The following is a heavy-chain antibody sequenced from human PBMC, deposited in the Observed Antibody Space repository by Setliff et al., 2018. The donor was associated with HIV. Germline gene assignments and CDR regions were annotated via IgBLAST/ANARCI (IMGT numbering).Heavy chain of an antibody. CDR2: IGTTGTT. Sequence: SETLSLTCNVSGVDVNTYYWSWIRQPAGKGLEWIGRIGTTGTTKNPSLKSRVTMSVDTSQNQFSLRLNPVTAADTAVYYCATDRGNFGWVRGKYFEYWGRGALVIVSS. D-gene: IGHD3-10*01. CDR1: GVDVNTYY. V-gene: IGHV4-4*07. J-gene: IGHJ4*02. CDR3: ATDRGNFGWVRGKYFEY.